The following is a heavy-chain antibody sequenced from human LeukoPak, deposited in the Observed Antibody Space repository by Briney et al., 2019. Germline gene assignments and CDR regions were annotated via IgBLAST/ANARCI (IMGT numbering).Heavy chain of an antibody. CDR2: FHPEDGET. J-gene: IGHJ4*02. Sequence: GASVKVSCMVSGDTLTALSMHWVRQAPGKGLEWMGGFHPEDGETSYAQKFQGRVTMTEDTSTDTAYMELSSLRSDDTAVYYCTTGKIYCSTTSCSDDYWGQGTLVTVSS. CDR1: GDTLTALS. CDR3: TTGKIYCSTTSCSDDY. V-gene: IGHV1-24*01. D-gene: IGHD2-2*01.